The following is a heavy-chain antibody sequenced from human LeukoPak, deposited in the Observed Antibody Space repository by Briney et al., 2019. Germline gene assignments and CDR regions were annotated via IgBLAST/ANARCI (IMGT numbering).Heavy chain of an antibody. D-gene: IGHD3-10*01. V-gene: IGHV3-74*01. Sequence: GGSLGLSCAASGFTFSSHWMHWVRQAPGKGLVWVSRINSDGSSTSYADSVKGRFTISRDNAKKTLYLQMNSLRAEDTAVYYCARKVGSGSYNYYMDVWGKGTTVTVSS. CDR2: INSDGSST. J-gene: IGHJ6*03. CDR1: GFTFSSHW. CDR3: ARKVGSGSYNYYMDV.